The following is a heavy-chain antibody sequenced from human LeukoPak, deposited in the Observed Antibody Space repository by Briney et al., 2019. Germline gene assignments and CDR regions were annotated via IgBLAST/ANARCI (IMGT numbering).Heavy chain of an antibody. Sequence: GGSLRLSCEGSGFTFSNYRMGWVRQAPGKGLQWVANIKTDGSEKYYVDSVKGRFTISRDNAKNSLYLQMNSLRAEDTAVYYSATYSSLNRREFQYWGQGTLLTVSS. D-gene: IGHD3-22*01. J-gene: IGHJ1*01. V-gene: IGHV3-7*01. CDR2: IKTDGSEK. CDR3: ATYSSLNRREFQY. CDR1: GFTFSNYR.